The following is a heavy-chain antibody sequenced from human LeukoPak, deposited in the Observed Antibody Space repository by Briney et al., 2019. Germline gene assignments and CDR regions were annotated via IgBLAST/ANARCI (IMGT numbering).Heavy chain of an antibody. Sequence: GGSLRLSCAASGLTFSSYWMTWVRQAPGKGLEWVATIKYDGSETYYVDSVRGRFSISRDNAKNSLYLQMNSLRAEDTAVYYCARDLITMVRGVSIHYYYYYYGMDVWGQGTTVTVSS. V-gene: IGHV3-7*01. CDR2: IKYDGSET. D-gene: IGHD3-10*01. CDR3: ARDLITMVRGVSIHYYYYYYGMDV. CDR1: GLTFSSYW. J-gene: IGHJ6*02.